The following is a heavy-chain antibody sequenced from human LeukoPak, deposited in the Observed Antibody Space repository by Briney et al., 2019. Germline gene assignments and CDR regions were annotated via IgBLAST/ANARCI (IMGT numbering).Heavy chain of an antibody. CDR2: INPNSGGT. D-gene: IGHD2-15*01. V-gene: IGHV1-2*02. CDR1: GYTFTGYY. CDR3: ARYDPVVVAAFDY. J-gene: IGHJ4*02. Sequence: ASVKVSCKASGYTFTGYYMHWVRQAHGQGLEWVGWINPNSGGTNYAQKFQGRVTMTRDTSTSTAYMELSRLRSDDTAVYYCARYDPVVVAAFDYWGQGTLVTVSS.